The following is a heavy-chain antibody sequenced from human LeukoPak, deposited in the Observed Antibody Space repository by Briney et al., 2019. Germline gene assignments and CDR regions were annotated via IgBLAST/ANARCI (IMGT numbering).Heavy chain of an antibody. CDR2: IYSGGNT. J-gene: IGHJ4*02. V-gene: IGHV3-66*01. CDR1: GFTVSVNY. Sequence: GGSLRLSCAAFGFTVSVNYMSWVRQAPGKGLECVSVIYSGGNTYYADSVKGRFTISRDNSKNTLYLQMNSLRAEDTAVYYCAREVGPFHQLDYWGQGTLVTVSS. D-gene: IGHD5-24*01. CDR3: AREVGPFHQLDY.